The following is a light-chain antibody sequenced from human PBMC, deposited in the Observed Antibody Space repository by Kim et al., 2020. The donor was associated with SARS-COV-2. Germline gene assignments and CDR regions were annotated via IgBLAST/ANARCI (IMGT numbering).Light chain of an antibody. V-gene: IGKV1-27*01. CDR1: QDIANS. Sequence: DIQMTQSPSSLSASVGHRVTITCRASQDIANSLAWYQQKPGKVPKVLIYAASTLQSGVPSRFSGSGSGTEFTLTIGSLQTEDVATYYCQKYNSAPWTFGPGTKVDIK. CDR3: QKYNSAPWT. J-gene: IGKJ1*01. CDR2: AAS.